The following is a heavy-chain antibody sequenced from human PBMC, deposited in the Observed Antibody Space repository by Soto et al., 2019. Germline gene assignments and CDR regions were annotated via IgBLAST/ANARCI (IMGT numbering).Heavy chain of an antibody. Sequence: SETLSLTCAVSGYSISSGYYWGWIRQPPGKGLEWIGGIYHSGSTYYNPSLKSRVTISVDTSKNQFSLKLSSVTAADTAVYYCARASPAARSPKYYFDYWGQGTLVTVSS. CDR1: GYSISSGYY. D-gene: IGHD6-6*01. V-gene: IGHV4-38-2*01. CDR3: ARASPAARSPKYYFDY. CDR2: IYHSGST. J-gene: IGHJ4*02.